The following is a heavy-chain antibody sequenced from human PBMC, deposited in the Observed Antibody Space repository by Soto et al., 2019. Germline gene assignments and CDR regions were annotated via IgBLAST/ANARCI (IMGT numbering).Heavy chain of an antibody. D-gene: IGHD3-10*01. CDR2: ISGSGGST. V-gene: IGHV3-23*01. Sequence: QPGGYLRLCCAASGFTFSSFAMRWVRQAPGKGLDWVSAISGSGGSTYSADSVKGRFTISRDNYKNTLYLQMSSLRAEDTAVYYCARWFFARKRSPPDFWGQGSLLTVSS. CDR3: ARWFFARKRSPPDF. J-gene: IGHJ4*02. CDR1: GFTFSSFA.